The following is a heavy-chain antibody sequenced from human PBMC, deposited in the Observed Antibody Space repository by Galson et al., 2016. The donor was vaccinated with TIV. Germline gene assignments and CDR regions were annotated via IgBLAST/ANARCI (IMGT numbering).Heavy chain of an antibody. Sequence: SLRLSCAASGFSFHHYTMHWVRQVPGRRLEWVSLISWLGDNTYYADSVKGRFTISRDNSKSSLYLQMNSLRIEDTALYYCAKDYMWKEDYYYMDVWGKGTMVTVSS. CDR3: AKDYMWKEDYYYMDV. D-gene: IGHD1-1*01. CDR1: GFSFHHYT. J-gene: IGHJ6*03. CDR2: ISWLGDNT. V-gene: IGHV3-43*01.